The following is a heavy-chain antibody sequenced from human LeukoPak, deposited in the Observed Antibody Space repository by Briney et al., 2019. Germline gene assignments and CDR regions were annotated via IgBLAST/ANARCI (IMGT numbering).Heavy chain of an antibody. D-gene: IGHD6-13*01. Sequence: ASVKVSCKASGYTFTSYYMHWVRQAPGQGLEWMGLINPSGSSTSYAQKFQGRLSLTRDMSTSTDYMELNSLRAEDTAVYYCAKVNSSSWYYFDYWGQGTLVTVSS. V-gene: IGHV1-46*01. CDR1: GYTFTSYY. CDR3: AKVNSSSWYYFDY. CDR2: INPSGSST. J-gene: IGHJ4*02.